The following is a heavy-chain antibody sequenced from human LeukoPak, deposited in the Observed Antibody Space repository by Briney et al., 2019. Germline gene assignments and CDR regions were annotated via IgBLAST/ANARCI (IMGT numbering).Heavy chain of an antibody. J-gene: IGHJ5*02. CDR3: ARDCYDSSGYYGT. V-gene: IGHV3-30-3*01. D-gene: IGHD3-22*01. CDR1: GFTFSSYA. CDR2: ISYDGSNK. Sequence: PGGSLRLSCAASGFTFSSYAMHWVRQAPGKGLEWVAVISYDGSNKYYADSVKGRFTISRDNSKNTLYLQMNSLRAEDTAVYYCARDCYDSSGYYGTWGQGTLVTVSS.